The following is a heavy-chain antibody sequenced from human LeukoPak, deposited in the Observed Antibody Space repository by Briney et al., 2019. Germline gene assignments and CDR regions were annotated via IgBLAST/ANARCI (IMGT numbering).Heavy chain of an antibody. CDR2: ITGGRST. D-gene: IGHD3-10*01. J-gene: IGHJ4*02. CDR3: AKNYYGSGSYYNLDY. CDR1: GFTFSIYA. V-gene: IGHV3-23*01. Sequence: PGGSLRLSCAASGFTFSIYAMSWVRQAPGKGLEWVSGITGGRSTYYADSVKGRFTISRDNSKNTLYLQMNSLRAEDTAVYYCAKNYYGSGSYYNLDYWGQGTLVTVSS.